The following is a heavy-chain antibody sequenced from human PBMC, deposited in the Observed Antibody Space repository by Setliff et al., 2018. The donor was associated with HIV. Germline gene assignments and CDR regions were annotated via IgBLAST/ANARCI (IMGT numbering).Heavy chain of an antibody. CDR2: IYTSGST. Sequence: KPSETLSLTCTVSGGSISGHYWTWIRQPPGKGLEWIGYIYTSGSTNYNPSLKSRVTISVDTSKNQFSLKLSSVTAADTALYFCARLIHTGLLYFDYWGLGMLVTVSS. CDR1: GGSISGHY. V-gene: IGHV4-4*09. D-gene: IGHD2-8*02. J-gene: IGHJ4*02. CDR3: ARLIHTGLLYFDY.